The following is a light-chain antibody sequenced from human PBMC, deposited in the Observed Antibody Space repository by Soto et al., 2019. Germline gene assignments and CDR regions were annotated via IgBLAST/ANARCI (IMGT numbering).Light chain of an antibody. CDR2: EVT. CDR3: SSYAGSNNVI. CDR1: TSDVGYYNY. V-gene: IGLV2-8*01. J-gene: IGLJ2*01. Sequence: QSALTQPPSASGSPGQSVTISCTGTTSDVGYYNYVSWYQQHPGKAPKLMIYEVTKRPSGVPDRFSGSKSGNTASLTVSGLHAEDEADYYCSSYAGSNNVIFGGGTKLTVL.